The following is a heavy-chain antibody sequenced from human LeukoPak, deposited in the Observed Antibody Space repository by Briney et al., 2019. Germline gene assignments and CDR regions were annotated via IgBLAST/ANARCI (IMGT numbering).Heavy chain of an antibody. Sequence: GGSLRLSCAASGFTFKTYTMNWVRQAPGKGLEWVSSISVSSTYVYYADSVRGRFTITRDNARNSLYLQINSLRAEDTAVYYCARVTGDLGYCSRGNCYTFDYWGQGTLVTVSS. J-gene: IGHJ4*02. CDR1: GFTFKTYT. CDR3: ARVTGDLGYCSRGNCYTFDY. CDR2: ISVSSTYV. V-gene: IGHV3-21*01. D-gene: IGHD2-15*01.